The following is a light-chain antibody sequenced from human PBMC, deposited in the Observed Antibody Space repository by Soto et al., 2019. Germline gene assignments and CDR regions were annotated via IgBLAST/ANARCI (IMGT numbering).Light chain of an antibody. CDR2: GAS. CDR3: QQYNNWPRM. CDR1: QTVTSN. V-gene: IGKV3-15*01. Sequence: EIVMTQSPATLSVSPGARATLSCRASQTVTSNLAWYQQKPGQAPRLLIYGASTRATGIPARFSGSGSGTEFTLTISSLQSEDFAVYYCQQYNNWPRMFGQGTKVDI. J-gene: IGKJ1*01.